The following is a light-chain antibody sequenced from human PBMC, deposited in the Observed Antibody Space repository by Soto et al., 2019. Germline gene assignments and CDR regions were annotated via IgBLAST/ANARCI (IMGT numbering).Light chain of an antibody. CDR2: VVR. CDR1: SRDVGGYNY. CDR3: SSYSNTTTLYV. V-gene: IGLV2-14*03. J-gene: IGLJ1*01. Sequence: QSALTQPASVSGSPGQSITISCTGTSRDVGGYNYVSWYQKNPGKAPRLMIYVVRNRPSGVSDRFSGSKSGNTASLTISGLQAEDEADYYCSSYSNTTTLYVFGTGTKLTVL.